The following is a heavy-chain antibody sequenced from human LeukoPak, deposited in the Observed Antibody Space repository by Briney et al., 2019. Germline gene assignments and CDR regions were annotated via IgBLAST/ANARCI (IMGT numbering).Heavy chain of an antibody. Sequence: GGSLRLSCAASGFTFSSYGMHWVRQAPGKGLEWVAVISYDGSNKYYADSVKGRFTISRDNSKNTLYLQMNSLRAEDTAVYYCAKGRGAAAGFDYWGQGTLVTVSS. CDR2: ISYDGSNK. V-gene: IGHV3-30*18. CDR3: AKGRGAAAGFDY. D-gene: IGHD6-13*01. J-gene: IGHJ4*02. CDR1: GFTFSSYG.